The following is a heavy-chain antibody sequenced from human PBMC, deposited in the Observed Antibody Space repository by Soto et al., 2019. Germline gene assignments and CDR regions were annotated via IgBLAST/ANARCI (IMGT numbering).Heavy chain of an antibody. CDR1: GFTFSSYA. CDR3: AKFFVETGGSSGWPWTFHY. Sequence: EVQLLESGGGLVQPGRSLRLSCAASGFTFSSYATSWVRQAPGKGLEWVSAISGSGGTTYYAASVKGRFTISRDNSKNTLYLQMNRRRDEDRAVYYGAKFFVETGGSSGWPWTFHYWGQGTVVTVSS. J-gene: IGHJ4*02. CDR2: ISGSGGTT. D-gene: IGHD6-25*01. V-gene: IGHV3-23*01.